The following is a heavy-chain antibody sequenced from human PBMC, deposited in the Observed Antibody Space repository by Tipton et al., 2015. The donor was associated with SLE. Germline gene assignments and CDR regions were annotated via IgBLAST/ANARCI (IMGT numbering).Heavy chain of an antibody. J-gene: IGHJ4*02. CDR3: ARGANYDFWSGYYLDY. D-gene: IGHD3-3*01. CDR1: GGSFSGYY. Sequence: GLVKPSETLSLTCAVYGGSFSGYYWSWIRQPPGKGLEWIGEINHSGSTNYNPSLKSRVTISVDTSKNQFSLKLSSVTAADTAVYYCARGANYDFWSGYYLDYWGQGTLVTVSS. CDR2: INHSGST. V-gene: IGHV4-34*01.